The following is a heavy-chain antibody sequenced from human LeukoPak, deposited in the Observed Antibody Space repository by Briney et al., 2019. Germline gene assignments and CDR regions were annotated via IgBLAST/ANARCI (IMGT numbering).Heavy chain of an antibody. CDR2: INHSGST. CDR3: ARGVGLGYCSSTSCAAGFDY. V-gene: IGHV4-34*01. D-gene: IGHD2-2*01. J-gene: IGHJ4*02. CDR1: GGSFSGYY. Sequence: SETLSLTCAVYGGSFSGYYWSWIRQPPGKGLEWIGEINHSGSTNYNPSLKSRVTISVDTSNNQFSLKLSSVTAAETAVYYCARGVGLGYCSSTSCAAGFDYWGQGTLVTVSS.